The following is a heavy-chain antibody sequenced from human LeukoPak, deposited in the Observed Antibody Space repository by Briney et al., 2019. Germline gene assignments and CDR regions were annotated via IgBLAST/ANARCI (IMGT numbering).Heavy chain of an antibody. CDR2: ISSSGSTI. Sequence: GGSLRLSCAASGFTFSSYAMSWVRQAPGKGLEWVSYISSSGSTIYYADSVKGRFTISRDNAKNSLYLQMNSLRAEDTAVYYCARDLTGTTSLDYWGQGTLVTVSS. D-gene: IGHD1-7*01. V-gene: IGHV3-48*03. J-gene: IGHJ4*02. CDR3: ARDLTGTTSLDY. CDR1: GFTFSSYA.